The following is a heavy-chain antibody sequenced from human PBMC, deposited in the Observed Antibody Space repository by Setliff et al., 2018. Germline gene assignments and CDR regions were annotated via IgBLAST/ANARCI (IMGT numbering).Heavy chain of an antibody. D-gene: IGHD6-6*01. V-gene: IGHV3-74*01. CDR3: ARWRSSSPDDF. J-gene: IGHJ4*02. CDR1: GFTFSSHA. Sequence: PGESLKISCAASGFTFSSHAMSWVRQAPGKGLEWVSHINSDGSGTSYADSVRGRFTISRDNAKNSLYLQMDSLRDEDTAVYYCARWRSSSPDDFWGQGTLVTVSS. CDR2: INSDGSGT.